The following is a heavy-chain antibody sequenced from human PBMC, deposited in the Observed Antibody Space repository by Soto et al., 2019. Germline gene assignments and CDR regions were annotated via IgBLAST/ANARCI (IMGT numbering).Heavy chain of an antibody. Sequence: SETLSLTCAVYGGSFSGYYWSWIRQPPGKGLEWIGEINHSGSTNYNPSLKSRVTTSVDTSKNQFSLKLSSVTAADTAVYYCARTGNYYGSGSYSTFDYWGQGTLVTVSS. V-gene: IGHV4-34*01. CDR3: ARTGNYYGSGSYSTFDY. CDR1: GGSFSGYY. CDR2: INHSGST. J-gene: IGHJ4*02. D-gene: IGHD3-10*01.